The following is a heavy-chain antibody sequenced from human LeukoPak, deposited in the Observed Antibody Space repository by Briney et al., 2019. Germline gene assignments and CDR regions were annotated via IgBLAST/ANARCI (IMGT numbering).Heavy chain of an antibody. Sequence: GGSLRLSCAAPGFTFSDYYMSWIRQAPGKGLEWVSWISGSSSKTSYADSVKGRFTISRDNAKNSVYLQMNSLRAEDTAVYYCARTNSLDYWGQGTLVTVSS. CDR3: ARTNSLDY. J-gene: IGHJ4*02. V-gene: IGHV3-11*03. CDR2: ISGSSSKT. CDR1: GFTFSDYY.